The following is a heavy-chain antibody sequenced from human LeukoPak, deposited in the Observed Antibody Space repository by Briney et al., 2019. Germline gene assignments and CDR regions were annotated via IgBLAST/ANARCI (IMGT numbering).Heavy chain of an antibody. V-gene: IGHV1-18*01. CDR3: ARDQSAIAVAGTFDY. D-gene: IGHD6-19*01. J-gene: IGHJ4*02. CDR1: GYTFTSYG. CDR2: ISAYNGNT. Sequence: ASVNVSCKASGYTFTSYGISWVRRAPGQGLEWMGWISAYNGNTNYAQKLQGRVTMTTDTSTSTAYMELRSLRSDDTAVYYCARDQSAIAVAGTFDYWGQGTLVTVSS.